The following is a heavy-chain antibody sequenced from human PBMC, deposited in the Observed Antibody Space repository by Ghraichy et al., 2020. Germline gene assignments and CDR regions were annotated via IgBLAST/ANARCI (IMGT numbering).Heavy chain of an antibody. CDR3: AKVMLAVTTAYYFDY. D-gene: IGHD4-17*01. J-gene: IGHJ4*02. V-gene: IGHV3-30*18. CDR2: ISYDGSNK. Sequence: GGSLRLSCAASGFTFSSYGMHWVRQAPGKGLEWVAVISYDGSNKYYADSVKGRFTISRDNSKNTLYLQMNSLRAEDTAVYYCAKVMLAVTTAYYFDYWGQGTLVTVSS. CDR1: GFTFSSYG.